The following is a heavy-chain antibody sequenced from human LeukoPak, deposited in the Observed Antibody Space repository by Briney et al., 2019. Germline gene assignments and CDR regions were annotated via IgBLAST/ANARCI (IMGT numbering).Heavy chain of an antibody. J-gene: IGHJ4*02. CDR3: AKDHESDGYPCLDH. CDR2: ISASGP. D-gene: IGHD3-22*01. CDR1: GFTFSRLA. V-gene: IGHV3-23*01. Sequence: GGSLRLSCAASGFTFSRLAMTWVRQAPGKGLEWVSTISASGPYYAYAVRGRFTTSRDNSRNTLSLQMDSLRAEDTAVYYCAKDHESDGYPCLDHWGLGTLVTVSS.